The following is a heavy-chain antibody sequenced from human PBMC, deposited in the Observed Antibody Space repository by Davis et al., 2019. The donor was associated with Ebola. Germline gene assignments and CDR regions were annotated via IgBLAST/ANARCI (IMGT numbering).Heavy chain of an antibody. Sequence: MPSETLSLTCTVSGGSISSYYWSWIRQPPGKGLEWIGYIYYSGSTNYNPSLKSRVTISVDTSKNQFSLKLSSVTAADTAVYCCARAQTTVVTGWFDPWGQGTLVTVSS. CDR2: IYYSGST. V-gene: IGHV4-59*01. CDR1: GGSISSYY. CDR3: ARAQTTVVTGWFDP. J-gene: IGHJ5*02. D-gene: IGHD4-23*01.